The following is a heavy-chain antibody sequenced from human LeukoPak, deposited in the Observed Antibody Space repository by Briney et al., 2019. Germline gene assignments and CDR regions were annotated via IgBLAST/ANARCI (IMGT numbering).Heavy chain of an antibody. Sequence: GRSLRLSCAASGFTVSINYMNWLRQTPGKGLEWVSVIYSAGNTYYADSVKGRFTISRDNSKNTLYLQMNSLTAEDTALYYCARVRTGDYLAAFDIWGHGTMVFVSS. D-gene: IGHD7-27*01. J-gene: IGHJ3*02. CDR2: IYSAGNT. CDR1: GFTVSINY. V-gene: IGHV3-53*01. CDR3: ARVRTGDYLAAFDI.